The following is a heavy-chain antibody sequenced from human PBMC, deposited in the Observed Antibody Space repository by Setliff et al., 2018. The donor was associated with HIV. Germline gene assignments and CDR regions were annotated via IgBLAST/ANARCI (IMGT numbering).Heavy chain of an antibody. Sequence: SETLSLTCAVYGGSFSGYYWSWIRQHPGKGLEWIGNIYYSSGSTYYNPSLRSRVIISVDTSKNMFSLSLSSVTAADTAIYYCARVAFDSSSWHFDYWGQGSLVTVSS. CDR1: GGSFSGYY. CDR2: IYYSSGST. CDR3: ARVAFDSSSWHFDY. D-gene: IGHD6-13*01. J-gene: IGHJ4*02. V-gene: IGHV4-31*11.